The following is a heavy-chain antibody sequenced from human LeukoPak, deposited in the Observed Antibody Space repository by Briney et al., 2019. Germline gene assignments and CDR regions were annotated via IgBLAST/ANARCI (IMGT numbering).Heavy chain of an antibody. CDR2: IKQDGSEK. CDR3: ARVAGAITGTFFDY. CDR1: AFTFRNYW. V-gene: IGHV3-7*01. Sequence: GGSLRLSCAASAFTFRNYWMSWVRQAPGKGLEWVADIKQDGSEKYYVDSVKGRFTISRDNAKNSLYLQMNSLRAEDTAVYYCARVAGAITGTFFDYWGQGTPVTVSS. J-gene: IGHJ4*02. D-gene: IGHD1-20*01.